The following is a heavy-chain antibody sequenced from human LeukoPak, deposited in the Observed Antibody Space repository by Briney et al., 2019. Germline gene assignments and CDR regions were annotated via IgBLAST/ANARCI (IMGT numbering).Heavy chain of an antibody. CDR1: GYTFTSYA. Sequence: ASVKVSCKASGYTFTSYAMNWVRQAPGQGLEWMGWMNPNSGNTGYVQRFQGGVTMTGDTSISIAYMELSSLMSDDTAVYYCARAVRNQLLSDYWGQGTLVTVSS. V-gene: IGHV1-8*02. J-gene: IGHJ4*02. CDR3: ARAVRNQLLSDY. D-gene: IGHD2-2*01. CDR2: MNPNSGNT.